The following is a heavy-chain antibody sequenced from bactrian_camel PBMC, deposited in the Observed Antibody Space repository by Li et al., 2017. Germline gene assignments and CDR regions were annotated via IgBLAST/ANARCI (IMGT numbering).Heavy chain of an antibody. Sequence: HVQLVESGGGSVQAGGSLRLSCGASGSIYGDACVGWFRQPPGKEREGVATIDSDGNTVYVASVKGRFTISKDNAKNILYLQMNSLRPGDTAMYYCAAYGHGGTRCTGDYCYCDPDLPEDWGYWGRGTQVTVS. CDR1: GSIYGDAC. CDR3: AAYGHGGTRCTGDYCYCDPDLPEDWGY. J-gene: IGHJ6*01. V-gene: IGHV3S53*01. CDR2: IDSDGNT. D-gene: IGHD2*01.